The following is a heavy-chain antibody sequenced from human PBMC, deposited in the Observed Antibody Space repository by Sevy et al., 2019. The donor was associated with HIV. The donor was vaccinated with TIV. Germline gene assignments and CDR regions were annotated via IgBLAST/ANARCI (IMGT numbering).Heavy chain of an antibody. CDR3: ARDRDYMLDV. V-gene: IGHV1-18*01. Sequence: ASVKVSCKASGYTFTTNGISWVRQAPGQGLEWMGWISAYYGNTNYAQKPQGRVTLTTDTSTATAYMELRSLRSDDTAVYYCARDRDYMLDVWGQGTAVTVSS. J-gene: IGHJ6*02. D-gene: IGHD4-4*01. CDR1: GYTFTTNG. CDR2: ISAYYGNT.